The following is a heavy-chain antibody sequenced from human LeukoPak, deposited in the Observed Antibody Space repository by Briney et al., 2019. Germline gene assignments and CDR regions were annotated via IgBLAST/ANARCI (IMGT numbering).Heavy chain of an antibody. CDR3: ARNLGI. Sequence: PSETLSLTCSVSGDSVSSGNSYWNWIRQPPGKGLEWIGSIHSSGRTNYNPSLKSRVTISADTSKNQASLKLNSVIATDTAEYYCARNLGIWGQGILVTASS. J-gene: IGHJ4*02. CDR1: GDSVSSGNSY. V-gene: IGHV4-61*01. CDR2: IHSSGRT.